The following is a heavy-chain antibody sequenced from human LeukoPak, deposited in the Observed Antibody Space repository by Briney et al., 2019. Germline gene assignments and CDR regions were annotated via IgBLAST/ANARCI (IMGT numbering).Heavy chain of an antibody. J-gene: IGHJ4*02. CDR3: ARDWSGIQLYPHY. D-gene: IGHD5-18*01. CDR1: GYTFTSYD. Sequence: ASVKVSCKASGYTFTSYDINWVRQAPGQGLEWMGWISAYTGNTNYAQNLQGRVTMTTDTSTTTAYMELKSLRSDDTAMYYCARDWSGIQLYPHYWGQGTLVTVFS. V-gene: IGHV1-18*01. CDR2: ISAYTGNT.